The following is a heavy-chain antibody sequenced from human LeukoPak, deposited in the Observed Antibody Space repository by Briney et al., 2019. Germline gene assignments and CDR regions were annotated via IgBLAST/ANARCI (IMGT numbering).Heavy chain of an antibody. CDR3: ARDVPITIFGVVFDY. V-gene: IGHV4-4*07. CDR1: GGSISSYY. J-gene: IGHJ4*02. CDR2: IYTSGST. Sequence: SETLSLTCTVSGGSISSYYWSWIRQPAGKGLEWIGRIYTSGSTNYNPSLKSRDTMSVDTSKNQFSLKLSSVTAADTAVYYCARDVPITIFGVVFDYWGQGTLVTVSS. D-gene: IGHD3-3*01.